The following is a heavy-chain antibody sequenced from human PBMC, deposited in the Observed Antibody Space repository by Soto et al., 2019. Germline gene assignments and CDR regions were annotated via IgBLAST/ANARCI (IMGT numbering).Heavy chain of an antibody. J-gene: IGHJ5*02. V-gene: IGHV3-11*01. Sequence: QVQLVDSGGGLVKPGGSLRLSCAASGFTFSDYYMSWIRQAPGKGQECVSYNSSSGSTIYYADSVKGRFTISRDNAKNSRYLQMNSLRAEDTAVYYCAWTIYGDYRFNWFDPCGQGALVTVSS. CDR3: AWTIYGDYRFNWFDP. CDR2: NSSSGSTI. D-gene: IGHD4-17*01. CDR1: GFTFSDYY.